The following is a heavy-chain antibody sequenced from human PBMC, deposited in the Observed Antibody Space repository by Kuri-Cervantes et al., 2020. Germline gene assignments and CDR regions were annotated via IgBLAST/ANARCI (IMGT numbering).Heavy chain of an antibody. CDR2: IYHSGST. Sequence: SETLSLTCAVSGYSISSGYYWGWIRQPPGKGLEWIGSIYHSGSTNYNPSLKSRVTISVDKSKNQFSLKLSSVTAADTAVCYCARVREVATIIKGMDYWGQGTLVTVSS. CDR3: ARVREVATIIKGMDY. V-gene: IGHV4-38-2*01. D-gene: IGHD5-12*01. J-gene: IGHJ4*02. CDR1: GYSISSGYY.